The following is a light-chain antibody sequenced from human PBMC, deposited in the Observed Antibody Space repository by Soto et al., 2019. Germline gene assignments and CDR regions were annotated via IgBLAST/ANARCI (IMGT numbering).Light chain of an antibody. Sequence: EIVLTQSPATLSLSPGERATLSCRASQSVSSYSAWYQQKPGQAPRLLIYDASNRATGIPARFSGSGSGTDFTLTISSLEPEDFAVYYCQQRSNWPRSLTLGGGTKVDIK. J-gene: IGKJ4*01. CDR1: QSVSSY. V-gene: IGKV3-11*01. CDR3: QQRSNWPRSLT. CDR2: DAS.